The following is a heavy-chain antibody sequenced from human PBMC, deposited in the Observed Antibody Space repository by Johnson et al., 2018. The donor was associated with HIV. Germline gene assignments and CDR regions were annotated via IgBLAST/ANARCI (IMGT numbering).Heavy chain of an antibody. CDR3: AGRSSAWYEDAFDI. D-gene: IGHD6-19*01. J-gene: IGHJ3*02. Sequence: QVQLVESGGGVVQPGRSLRLSCAASGFTFSSYAMHWVRQAPAKGLEWVAAISYDGSDKYHADSVKGRFTISRDSSKNTLFLQMNSLRVEDTAIYYCAGRSSAWYEDAFDIWGQGTMVTVSS. CDR1: GFTFSSYA. CDR2: ISYDGSDK. V-gene: IGHV3-30*14.